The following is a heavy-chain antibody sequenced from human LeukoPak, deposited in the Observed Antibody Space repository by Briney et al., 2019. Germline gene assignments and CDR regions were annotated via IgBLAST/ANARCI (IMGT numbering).Heavy chain of an antibody. CDR3: ARETRSGSYWKAWRFDI. J-gene: IGHJ3*02. Sequence: SVKVSCKASGGTFSSYAISWVRQAPGQGLEWMGGIIPIFGTANYAQKFQGRVTITTDESTSTAYMELSSLRSEDTAVYDCARETRSGSYWKAWRFDIWGQGTMVTVSS. CDR2: IIPIFGTA. V-gene: IGHV1-69*05. CDR1: GGTFSSYA. D-gene: IGHD1-26*01.